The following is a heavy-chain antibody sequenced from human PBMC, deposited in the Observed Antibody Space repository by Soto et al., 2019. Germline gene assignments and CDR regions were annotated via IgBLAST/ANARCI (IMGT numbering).Heavy chain of an antibody. Sequence: QVQLQESGPGLVKPSQTLSLTCTVSGGSISSGGYYWSWIRQHPGKGLEWIGYIYYSGSTYYNPSHQRRVTISEVISKDQVLLNLCSGTASDTAVYYSARREGGYCSSTSCSPTSGGFDYWGQRTLVTVSS. CDR2: IYYSGST. V-gene: IGHV4-31*03. J-gene: IGHJ4*02. CDR3: ARREGGYCSSTSCSPTSGGFDY. D-gene: IGHD2-2*01. CDR1: GGSISSGGYY.